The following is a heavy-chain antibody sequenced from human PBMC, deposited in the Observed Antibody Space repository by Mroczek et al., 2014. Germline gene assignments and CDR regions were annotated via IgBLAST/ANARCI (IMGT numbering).Heavy chain of an antibody. CDR3: ARTQLYSSNWRGAFDI. V-gene: IGHV1-18*01. D-gene: IGHD6-13*01. Sequence: QVQLVQSGAEVEKPGASVQVSCKASGYTFTNYHISWVRQAPGQGLEWMGWISAYNGNTNYAQNLQGRVTMTTDTSTSTAYMELRSLRSDDTAMYYCARTQLYSSNWRGAFDIVGPRDKWSPSLQ. CDR1: GYTFTNYH. CDR2: ISAYNGNT. J-gene: IGHJ3*02.